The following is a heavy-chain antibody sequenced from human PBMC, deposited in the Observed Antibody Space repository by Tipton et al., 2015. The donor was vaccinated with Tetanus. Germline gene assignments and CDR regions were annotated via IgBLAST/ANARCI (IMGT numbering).Heavy chain of an antibody. CDR1: GGSPSSFY. CDR3: GRHGGNYIAYWCFDL. J-gene: IGHJ2*01. Sequence: TLSLTCAVHGGSPSSFYWSWIRQPPGGGLEWIGEINQRGGTAYSPSLKSRATISVDESKTHFYLNLTSMTAADTAVYYCGRHGGNYIAYWCFDLWGRGSLVTVSS. V-gene: IGHV4-34*01. D-gene: IGHD4/OR15-4a*01. CDR2: INQRGGT.